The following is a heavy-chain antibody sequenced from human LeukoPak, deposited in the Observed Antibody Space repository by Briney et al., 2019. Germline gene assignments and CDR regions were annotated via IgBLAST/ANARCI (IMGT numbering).Heavy chain of an antibody. CDR2: ISYDGSNK. J-gene: IGHJ4*02. Sequence: PGGSLRLSCAASGFTFSSYGMHWVRQAPGKGLEWVAVISYDGSNKYYADSVKGRFTISRDNSKNTLYLQMNSLRAEDTAVYYCAKGFRVVVPAAPPGLDYWGQGTLATVSS. D-gene: IGHD2-2*01. CDR1: GFTFSSYG. CDR3: AKGFRVVVPAAPPGLDY. V-gene: IGHV3-30*18.